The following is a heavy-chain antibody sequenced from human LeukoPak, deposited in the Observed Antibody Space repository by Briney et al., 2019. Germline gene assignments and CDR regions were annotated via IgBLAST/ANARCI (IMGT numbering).Heavy chain of an antibody. V-gene: IGHV3-11*01. CDR1: GFTFSDYY. D-gene: IGHD1-26*01. CDR2: IGSSGSTI. Sequence: GGSLRLSCAAFGFTFSDYYMSWIRQAPGKGLEWVSYIGSSGSTIYYADSVKGRFTISRDNAKNSLYLQMNSLRAEDTAVYYCARDRYVGATTAGDSDSWGQGTLVTVSS. CDR3: ARDRYVGATTAGDSDS. J-gene: IGHJ4*02.